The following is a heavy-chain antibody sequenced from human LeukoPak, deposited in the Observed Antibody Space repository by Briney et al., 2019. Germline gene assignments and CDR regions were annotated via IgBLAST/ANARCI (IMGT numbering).Heavy chain of an antibody. J-gene: IGHJ6*02. CDR1: GFSFSGRG. CDR3: ARHDYNYYGMDV. Sequence: GGSLRLSCAASGFSFSGRGMHWVRQAPGKGLEWVAVISYDGSNTYYADSVKGRFTISRDNAKNSLYLQMNSLRAEDTAVYYCARHDYNYYGMDVWGQGTTVTVS. V-gene: IGHV3-30*03. CDR2: ISYDGSNT.